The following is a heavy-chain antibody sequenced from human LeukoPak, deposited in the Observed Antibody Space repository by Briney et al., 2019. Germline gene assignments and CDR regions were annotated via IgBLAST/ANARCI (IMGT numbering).Heavy chain of an antibody. D-gene: IGHD2-15*01. V-gene: IGHV1-69*04. CDR3: ARGGGYCSGGSCSDFDY. Sequence: ASVKVSCKASGGTFSSYAISWVRQAPGQGLEWMGRIIPILGIANYAQKFQGRVTITADKSTSTAYMELSSLRSEDTAVYYCARGGGYCSGGSCSDFDYWGQGTLVTVSS. CDR1: GGTFSSYA. CDR2: IIPILGIA. J-gene: IGHJ4*02.